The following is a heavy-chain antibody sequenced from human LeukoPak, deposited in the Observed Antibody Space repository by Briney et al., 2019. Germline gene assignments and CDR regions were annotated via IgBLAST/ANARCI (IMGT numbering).Heavy chain of an antibody. V-gene: IGHV4-31*11. D-gene: IGHD3-10*01. CDR3: ARATGFGSTFVY. CDR1: GGSISSSNW. CDR2: IYYSGST. Sequence: PSGTLSLTCAVSGGSISSSNWWSWIRQHPGKGLECIGYIYYSGSTYYNPSLKSRVTISVDTSKNQFSLKLSSVTAADTAVYYCARATGFGSTFVYWGQGTLVTVSS. J-gene: IGHJ4*02.